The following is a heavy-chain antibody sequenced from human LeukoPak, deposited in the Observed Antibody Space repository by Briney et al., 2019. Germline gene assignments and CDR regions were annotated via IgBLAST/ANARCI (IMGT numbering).Heavy chain of an antibody. CDR3: ARGLPLIAVAVNWFDP. J-gene: IGHJ5*02. Sequence: GASVKVSCKASGYTFTGYYMHWVRQAPGQGLEWMGWINPNSGGTNYAQKFQGRVTMTRDTSISTAYMELSRLRSDDTAVYYCARGLPLIAVAVNWFDPWGQGTLVTVSS. V-gene: IGHV1-2*02. D-gene: IGHD6-19*01. CDR1: GYTFTGYY. CDR2: INPNSGGT.